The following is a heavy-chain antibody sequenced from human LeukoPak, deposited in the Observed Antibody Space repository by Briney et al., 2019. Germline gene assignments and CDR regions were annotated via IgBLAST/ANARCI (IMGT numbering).Heavy chain of an antibody. D-gene: IGHD3-10*01. Sequence: SETLSLTCAVSGGSISSGTSSWSWIRRPPGKGLEWIGYIYRSGNTYYNPSLNSRVTISVDRPKNQFSLKVTSVTAADTAVYYCARSLVTMVRGIVTDNAFDIWGQGTMVTVSS. CDR3: ARSLVTMVRGIVTDNAFDI. J-gene: IGHJ3*02. V-gene: IGHV4-30-2*01. CDR2: IYRSGNT. CDR1: GGSISSGTSS.